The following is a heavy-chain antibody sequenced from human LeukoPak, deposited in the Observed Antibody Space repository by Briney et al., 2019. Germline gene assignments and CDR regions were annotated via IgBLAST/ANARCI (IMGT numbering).Heavy chain of an antibody. CDR1: GGSISSYY. D-gene: IGHD6-13*01. CDR3: ASTGYSSSWDTFDY. CDR2: IYYSGST. Sequence: SETLSLTCTVSGGSISSYYWSWIRQPPGKGLEWIGYIYYSGSTNYNPFLKSRVTISVDTSKNQFSLKLSSVTAADTAVYYCASTGYSSSWDTFDYWGQGTLVTVSS. V-gene: IGHV4-59*01. J-gene: IGHJ4*02.